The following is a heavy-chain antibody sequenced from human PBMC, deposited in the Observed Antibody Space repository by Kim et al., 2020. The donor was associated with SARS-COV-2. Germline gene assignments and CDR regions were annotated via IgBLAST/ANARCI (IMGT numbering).Heavy chain of an antibody. CDR2: IKQDGSEK. Sequence: GGSLRLSCAASGFTFSSYWMSWVRQAPGKGLEWVANIKQDGSEKYYVDSVKGRFTISRDNAKNSLYLQMNSLRAEDTAVYYCARDGGGYSFFGYGMDVWGQGTTVTVSS. CDR3: ARDGGGYSFFGYGMDV. D-gene: IGHD5-18*01. V-gene: IGHV3-7*05. J-gene: IGHJ6*02. CDR1: GFTFSSYW.